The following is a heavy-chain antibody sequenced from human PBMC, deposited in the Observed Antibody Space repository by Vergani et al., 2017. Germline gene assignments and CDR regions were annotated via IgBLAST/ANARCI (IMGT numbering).Heavy chain of an antibody. Sequence: QLQESGPGLVKASETLSLTCTVSGDSIISRSYYWGWIRPPPGKGLEWIGSIYNSGNGDSSSSLKSRVTISADTSKNQFSLRLTSVTAADTAVSYCASGKYYSDSTSHFRGRYFDVWGRGTLVTVPS. CDR1: GDSIISRSYY. D-gene: IGHD3-16*01. J-gene: IGHJ2*01. CDR3: ASGKYYSDSTSHFRGRYFDV. V-gene: IGHV4-39*01. CDR2: IYNSGNG.